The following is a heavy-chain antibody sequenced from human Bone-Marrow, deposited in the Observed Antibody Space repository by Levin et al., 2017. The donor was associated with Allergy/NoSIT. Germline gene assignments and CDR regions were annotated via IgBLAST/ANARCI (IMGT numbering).Heavy chain of an antibody. D-gene: IGHD5-24*01. V-gene: IGHV3-30*04. J-gene: IGHJ5*02. Sequence: GASVKVSCAASGFTFSSYAMHWVRQAPGKGLEWVAVISYDGSNKYYADSVKGRFTISRDNSKNTLYLQMNSLRAEDTAVYYCARGRVEMATGGNWFDPWGQGTLVTVSS. CDR3: ARGRVEMATGGNWFDP. CDR2: ISYDGSNK. CDR1: GFTFSSYA.